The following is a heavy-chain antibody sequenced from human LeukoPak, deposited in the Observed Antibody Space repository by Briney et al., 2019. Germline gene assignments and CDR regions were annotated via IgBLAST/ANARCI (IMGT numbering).Heavy chain of an antibody. J-gene: IGHJ4*01. D-gene: IGHD5-12*01. CDR2: MYYSGSA. CDR1: GGSVSSSFYS. V-gene: IGHV4-39*01. Sequence: PSETVSLTCNVSGGSVSSSFYSWGWIRQPPGKGLEWIGSMYYSGSAHYNLSLKSRVTMSVDTSKNQFSLKLSSVTAADTAIYFCASATTYSIDDWGQGTLVTVSS. CDR3: ASATTYSIDD.